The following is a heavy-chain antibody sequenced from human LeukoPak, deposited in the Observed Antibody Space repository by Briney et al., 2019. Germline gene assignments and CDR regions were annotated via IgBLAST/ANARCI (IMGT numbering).Heavy chain of an antibody. CDR1: GGSIRSGSHY. V-gene: IGHV4-39*02. J-gene: IGHJ5*01. CDR2: IYYSGST. CDR3: AKRDDSGGNWVDS. Sequence: SETVSLTCTVSGGSIRSGSHYWAWIRQPPGKGLEWIGSIYYSGSTYYNPSLENRVTISIDTSKNHFSLKLSSLSAADTSVYYCAKRDDSGGNWVDSWGQGSLGTVS. D-gene: IGHD3-22*01.